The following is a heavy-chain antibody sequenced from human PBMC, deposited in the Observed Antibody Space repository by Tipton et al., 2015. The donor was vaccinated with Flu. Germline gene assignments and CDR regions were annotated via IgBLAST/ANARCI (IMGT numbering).Heavy chain of an antibody. D-gene: IGHD3-9*01. Sequence: TLSLTCTVSGGSISSGSYYWSWIRQPAGKGLEWIGRIYTSGSTNYNPSLKSRVTISVDTSKNQFSLQLNSVTPEDTAVYYCARDLAYYDILTGYQGYYYYGMDVWGQGTTVTVSS. V-gene: IGHV4-61*02. CDR1: GGSISSGSYY. J-gene: IGHJ6*02. CDR3: ARDLAYYDILTGYQGYYYYGMDV. CDR2: IYTSGST.